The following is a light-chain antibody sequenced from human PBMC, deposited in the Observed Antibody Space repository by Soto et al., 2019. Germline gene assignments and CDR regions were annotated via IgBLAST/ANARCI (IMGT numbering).Light chain of an antibody. V-gene: IGLV2-23*01. CDR2: EGS. CDR1: SSDVGGYNV. J-gene: IGLJ2*01. CDR3: CSYAGSSTDVV. Sequence: QSALTQPASVSGSPGQSITISCTGTSSDVGGYNVVSWYQQHPGKAPKLLIFEGSNRPSGVSNRFSGSKSGNTASLTISGLQAEDEADYYCCSYAGSSTDVVFGGGTKLTVL.